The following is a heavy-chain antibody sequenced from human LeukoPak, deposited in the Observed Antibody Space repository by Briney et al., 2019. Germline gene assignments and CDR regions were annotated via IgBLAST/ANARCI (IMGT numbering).Heavy chain of an antibody. J-gene: IGHJ4*02. V-gene: IGHV3-48*01. CDR2: IGSSSSPI. CDR3: ARDKGGSYILDY. CDR1: GFTFSAYS. D-gene: IGHD1-26*01. Sequence: PGGSLRLSCAASGFTFSAYSMNWVRQAPEKGLEWVSYIGSSSSPIYYADSVKGRFTISRDNAKNSLYLQMNSLRAEDTAVYYCARDKGGSYILDYWGQGTLVTVSS.